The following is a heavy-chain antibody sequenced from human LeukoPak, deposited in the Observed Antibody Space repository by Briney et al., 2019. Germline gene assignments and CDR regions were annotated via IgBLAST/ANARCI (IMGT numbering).Heavy chain of an antibody. CDR3: AAAPLYCSSTSCFPDDFDY. D-gene: IGHD2-2*01. CDR1: GFTFTSSA. V-gene: IGHV1-58*02. J-gene: IGHJ4*02. Sequence: GASVKVSCKASGFTFTSSAMQWVRQARGQRLEWIGWIVVGSGNTNYAQKFQERVTITRDMSTSTAYMELSSLRSEDTAVYYCAAAPLYCSSTSCFPDDFDYWGQGTLVTVSS. CDR2: IVVGSGNT.